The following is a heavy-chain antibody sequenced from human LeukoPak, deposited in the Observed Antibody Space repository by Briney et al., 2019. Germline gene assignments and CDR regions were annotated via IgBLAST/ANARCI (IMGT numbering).Heavy chain of an antibody. CDR3: ARVIDYYDSSGYYAAGAFDI. Sequence: SETLSLTCTVSGGSISSYYWSWIRQPPGKGLEWIGYIYYSGSTNYNPSLKSRVTISVDSSKTQSSLKLSSVTAADTAVSYCARVIDYYDSSGYYAAGAFDIWGQGTMVTVSS. CDR1: GGSISSYY. V-gene: IGHV4-59*01. J-gene: IGHJ3*02. D-gene: IGHD3-22*01. CDR2: IYYSGST.